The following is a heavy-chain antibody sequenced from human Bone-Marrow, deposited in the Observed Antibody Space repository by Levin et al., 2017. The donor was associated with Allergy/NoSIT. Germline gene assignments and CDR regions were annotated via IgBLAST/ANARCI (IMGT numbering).Heavy chain of an antibody. Sequence: VSGPTLVNPTQTLTLTCTFSGFSLSSSGVGVGWIRQTTGKALEWLAVIYWDDDKSYSPSLKSRLTITKETCKNQVVLTVTNMDPVDTATYYCTRCSGNYVARGKFDYWGQGTLVTVSS. CDR1: GFSLSSSGVG. CDR3: TRCSGNYVARGKFDY. V-gene: IGHV2-5*02. D-gene: IGHD3-22*01. J-gene: IGHJ4*02. CDR2: IYWDDDK.